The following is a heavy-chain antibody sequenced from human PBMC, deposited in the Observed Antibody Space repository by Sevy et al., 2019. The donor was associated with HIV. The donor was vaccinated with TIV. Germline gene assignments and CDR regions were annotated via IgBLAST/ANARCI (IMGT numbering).Heavy chain of an antibody. CDR2: INEDGSEK. D-gene: IGHD2-21*01. J-gene: IGHJ4*02. V-gene: IGHV3-7*01. CDR3: ARDVAAGDF. Sequence: GGSLRLSSAASGFTFTRYWMSWVRQAPGKGLEWVANINEDGSEKYYVDSVKGRFTISRDNARKSLHLQMNSLRAEDTAIYYCARDVAAGDFWGQGTLVTVSS. CDR1: GFTFTRYW.